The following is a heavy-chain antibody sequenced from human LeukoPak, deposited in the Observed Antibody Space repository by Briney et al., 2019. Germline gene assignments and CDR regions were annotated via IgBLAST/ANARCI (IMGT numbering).Heavy chain of an antibody. V-gene: IGHV3-74*01. CDR2: IASDGSST. CDR1: GFTFSNYN. CDR3: ARGRPHGNDY. J-gene: IGHJ4*02. Sequence: GGSLRLSCAASGFTFSNYNMFWARQAPGKRLEWVSRIASDGSSTTYADSVKGRFSISRDNAKNTLYLQMNSLRVEDTAVYYCARGRPHGNDYWGQGTLVTVSS. D-gene: IGHD4-23*01.